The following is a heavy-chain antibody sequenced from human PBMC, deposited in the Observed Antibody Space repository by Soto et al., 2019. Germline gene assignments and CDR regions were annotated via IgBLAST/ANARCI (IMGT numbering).Heavy chain of an antibody. J-gene: IGHJ6*02. V-gene: IGHV2-26*01. CDR2: IFSNDEK. CDR1: GFSLSNARMG. Sequence: QVTLKESGPVLVKPTETLTLTCTVSGFSLSNARMGVSWIRQPPGKALEWLAHIFSNDEKSYSTSLKSRLTTSKATSKRQVVLTMTNMDPVDTATYYCARIRDGGYYYYGMDVWGQGTTVTVSS. CDR3: ARIRDGGYYYYGMDV.